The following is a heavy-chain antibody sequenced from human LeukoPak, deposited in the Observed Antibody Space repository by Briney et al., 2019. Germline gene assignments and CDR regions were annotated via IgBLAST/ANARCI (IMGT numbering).Heavy chain of an antibody. CDR1: DGSISGYY. J-gene: IGHJ4*02. CDR3: ASFKQWRTYYFDY. D-gene: IGHD6-19*01. CDR2: INHSGST. Sequence: PSETLSLTCAVYDGSISGYYWSWIRQPPGKGLEWIGEINHSGSTNYNPSLKSRVTISVDTSKNQFSLKLSSVTAADTAVYYCASFKQWRTYYFDYWGQGTLVTVSS. V-gene: IGHV4-34*01.